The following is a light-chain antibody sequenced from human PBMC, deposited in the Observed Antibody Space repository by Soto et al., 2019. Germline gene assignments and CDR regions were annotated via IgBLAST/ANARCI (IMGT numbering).Light chain of an antibody. V-gene: IGLV1-47*01. CDR3: SSWDDNLDAEV. CDR2: RNN. Sequence: QSVLTQPPSASGTPGQGVTISCSGSTSNIGSNYVYWYQQLPGTAPKLLIYRNNQRPSGVPDRFSGSKSGTSASLAISGLRSDDEADYHCSSWDDNLDAEVFGAGTKVTVL. J-gene: IGLJ1*01. CDR1: TSNIGSNY.